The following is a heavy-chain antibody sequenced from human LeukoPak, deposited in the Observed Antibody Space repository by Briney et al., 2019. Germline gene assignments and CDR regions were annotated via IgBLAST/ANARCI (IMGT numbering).Heavy chain of an antibody. V-gene: IGHV3-48*01. Sequence: GGSLRLCCAASGLAFSSSAMNWVRQTPGKGLEWLSYSSASSSDVYYADSVKGRFTISRDNAKSSLYLQMNSLTAEDTAIYFCARGRDHAFDIWGQGTRVTVSS. CDR2: SSASSSDV. CDR3: ARGRDHAFDI. J-gene: IGHJ3*02. CDR1: GLAFSSSA.